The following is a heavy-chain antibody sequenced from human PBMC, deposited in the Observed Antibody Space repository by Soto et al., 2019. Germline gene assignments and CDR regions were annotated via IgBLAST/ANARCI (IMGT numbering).Heavy chain of an antibody. Sequence: SETLSLTCTVSGGSISSYYWSWIRQPPGKGLEWIGYIYYSGSTNYNPSLKSRVTISVDTSKNQFSLKLSSVTAADTAVYYCARSLAAGYYYYYMDVWGKGTTVTVSS. CDR3: ARSLAAGYYYYYMDV. CDR1: GGSISSYY. D-gene: IGHD6-13*01. J-gene: IGHJ6*03. CDR2: IYYSGST. V-gene: IGHV4-59*01.